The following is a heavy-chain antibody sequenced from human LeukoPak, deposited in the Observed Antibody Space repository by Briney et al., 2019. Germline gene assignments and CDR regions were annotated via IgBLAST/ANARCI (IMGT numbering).Heavy chain of an antibody. J-gene: IGHJ4*02. CDR1: GGSISSYY. CDR3: ARRTSYSSGFDY. CDR2: IYYSGST. V-gene: IGHV4-59*08. Sequence: SETLSLTCTVSGGSISSYYWSWIRQPPGKGLEWIGYIYYSGSTNYNPSLKSRVTISVDTSKNQFSLKLYSVTAADTGVYYCARRTSYSSGFDYWGQGTPVTVSS. D-gene: IGHD6-19*01.